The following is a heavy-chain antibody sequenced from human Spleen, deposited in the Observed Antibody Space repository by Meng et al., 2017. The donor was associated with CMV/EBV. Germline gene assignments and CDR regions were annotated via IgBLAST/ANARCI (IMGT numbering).Heavy chain of an antibody. D-gene: IGHD2-15*01. CDR1: GFTFSSYA. CDR3: GRGDGVVAANDAFDI. J-gene: IGHJ3*02. Sequence: GGSLRLSCAASGFTFSSYAMSWVRQAPGKGLVWVSRINSDGSSTSYADSVKGRFTISRDNAKNTLYLQMNSLRAEDTAVYYCGRGDGVVAANDAFDIWGQGTMVTVSS. CDR2: INSDGSST. V-gene: IGHV3-74*01.